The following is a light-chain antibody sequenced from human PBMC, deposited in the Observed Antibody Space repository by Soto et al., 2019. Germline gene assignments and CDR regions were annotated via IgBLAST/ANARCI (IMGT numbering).Light chain of an antibody. Sequence: DIQITQSPSTLSGSVGASVPITCRASQTISSWLAWYQQKPGKAAKLLIYKASTLKSGVPSRFSGSGSGTELTITISSLKPDDFETYYCQHYNSYSEAFGQGTKVDIK. CDR1: QTISSW. CDR3: QHYNSYSEA. V-gene: IGKV1-5*03. J-gene: IGKJ1*01. CDR2: KAS.